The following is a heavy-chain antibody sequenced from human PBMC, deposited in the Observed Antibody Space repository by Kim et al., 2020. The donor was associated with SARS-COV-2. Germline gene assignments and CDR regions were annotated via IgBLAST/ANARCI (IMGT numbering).Heavy chain of an antibody. CDR2: INAGNGNT. D-gene: IGHD3-10*01. CDR1: GYTFTSYA. CDR3: ASAENYYGSGSSGEDAFDI. J-gene: IGHJ3*02. Sequence: ASVKVSCKASGYTFTSYAMHWVRQAPGQRLEWMGWINAGNGNTKYSQKFQGRVTITRDTSASTAYMELSSLRSEDTAVYYCASAENYYGSGSSGEDAFDIWGQGTMVTVSS. V-gene: IGHV1-3*01.